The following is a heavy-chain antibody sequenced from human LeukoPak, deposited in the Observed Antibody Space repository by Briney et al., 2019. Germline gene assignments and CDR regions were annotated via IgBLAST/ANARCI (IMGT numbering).Heavy chain of an antibody. CDR3: ARRAIPAEGAFDP. D-gene: IGHD6-13*01. CDR2: ISYSGST. Sequence: SETLSLTSIVSGGSISTSNYSWNWIRQPPGKGLEWIGRISYSGSTYYTPSLRSRITISVDTSKNQFSLELRSLIAADTAVYYCARRAIPAEGAFDPWGQGTLVTVSS. V-gene: IGHV4-39*01. J-gene: IGHJ5*02. CDR1: GGSISTSNYS.